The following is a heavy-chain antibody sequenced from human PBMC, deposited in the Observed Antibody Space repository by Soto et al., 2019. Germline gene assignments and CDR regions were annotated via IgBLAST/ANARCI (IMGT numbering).Heavy chain of an antibody. Sequence: GESLKISCNGSGYTFTTYWITWVRQMPGKGLEWMGRIDPSNSYTNYNPSFQGHVTLSADMSISTAYLQWSGLKASDTAIYYCARRTGLGPIPFDYWGQGTLVTVSS. V-gene: IGHV5-10-1*01. J-gene: IGHJ4*02. CDR2: IDPSNSYT. D-gene: IGHD4-17*01. CDR1: GYTFTTYW. CDR3: ARRTGLGPIPFDY.